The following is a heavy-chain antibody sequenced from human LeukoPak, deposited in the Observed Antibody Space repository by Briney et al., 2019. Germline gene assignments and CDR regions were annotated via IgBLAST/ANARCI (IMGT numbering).Heavy chain of an antibody. V-gene: IGHV4-59*01. D-gene: IGHD6-13*01. CDR2: IYYSGST. CDR3: ARVRAAAGTSSYWYFDL. J-gene: IGHJ2*01. CDR1: GGSISSYY. Sequence: SETLSLTCTVSGGSISSYYWSWIRQPPGKGLEWIGYIYYSGSTNYNPSPKSRVTISVDTSKNQFSLKLSSVTAADTAVYYCARVRAAAGTSSYWYFDLWGRGTLVTVSS.